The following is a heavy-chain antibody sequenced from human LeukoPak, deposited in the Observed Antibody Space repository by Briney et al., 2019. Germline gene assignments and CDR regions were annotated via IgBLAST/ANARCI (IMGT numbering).Heavy chain of an antibody. D-gene: IGHD6-13*01. CDR1: GGTFSSYA. CDR3: ARAPGIAAAVLDY. J-gene: IGHJ4*02. CDR2: IIPIFGTA. V-gene: IGHV1-69*13. Sequence: GASVKVSCKASGGTFSSYAISWVRQAPGQGLEWMGGIIPIFGTANYAQKFQGRVTITADESTSAAYMELSSLRSEDTAVYYCARAPGIAAAVLDYWGQGTLVTVSS.